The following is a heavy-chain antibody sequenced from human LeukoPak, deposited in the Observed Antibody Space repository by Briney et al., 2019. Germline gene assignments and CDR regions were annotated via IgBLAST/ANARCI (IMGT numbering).Heavy chain of an antibody. CDR1: GFTFSSYS. V-gene: IGHV3-21*01. CDR3: ARPRGRGSSRCNNFDY. Sequence: GGSLRLSCAASGFTFSSYSMNWVRQAPGKGLEWVSSISSSSSYIYYADSVKGRFTISRDNAKNSLYLQMNSLRAEDTGVYYCARPRGRGSSRCNNFDYWGQGTLVTVSS. D-gene: IGHD3-10*01. J-gene: IGHJ4*02. CDR2: ISSSSSYI.